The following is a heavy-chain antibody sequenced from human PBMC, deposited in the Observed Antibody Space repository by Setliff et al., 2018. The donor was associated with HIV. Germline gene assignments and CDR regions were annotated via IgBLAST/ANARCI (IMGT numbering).Heavy chain of an antibody. CDR3: AKTSVGATGLYAFDM. J-gene: IGHJ3*02. V-gene: IGHV4-39*01. CDR1: GGSISSNIYY. Sequence: PSETLSLTCTVSGGSISSNIYYWGWIRRPPGRGLEWIGSIYYSGNTYYNPSLERRVTMSVDTSNNQFSLRLTSMTAADTAVYYCAKTSVGATGLYAFDMWGQGTMVTVSS. CDR2: IYYSGNT. D-gene: IGHD1-26*01.